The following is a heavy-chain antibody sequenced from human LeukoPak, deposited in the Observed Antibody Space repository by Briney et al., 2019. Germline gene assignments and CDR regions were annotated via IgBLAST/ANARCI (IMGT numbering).Heavy chain of an antibody. CDR1: GGSISSGSYY. CDR3: ARAPAPLMVRGAIRGGYFDY. Sequence: SQTLSLTCTVSGGSISSGSYYWSWIRQPAGKGLEWIGRIYTSGNTNYNPSLKSRVTIPVDTSKNQFSLKLSSVTAADTAVYYCARAPAPLMVRGAIRGGYFDYWGQGTLVTVSS. D-gene: IGHD3-10*01. V-gene: IGHV4-61*02. J-gene: IGHJ4*02. CDR2: IYTSGNT.